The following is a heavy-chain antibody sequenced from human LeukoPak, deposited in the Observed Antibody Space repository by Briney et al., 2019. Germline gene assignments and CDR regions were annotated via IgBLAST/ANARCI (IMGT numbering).Heavy chain of an antibody. J-gene: IGHJ4*02. D-gene: IGHD3-9*01. CDR1: GGSISSGDYY. CDR2: IYYSGST. V-gene: IGHV4-30-4*01. CDR3: ARGLRYFDWSRYYFDY. Sequence: SETLSLTCTVSGGSISSGDYYWSWIRQPPGKGLEWIGYIYYSGSTYYNPSLKSRVTISVDTSKNQFSLKLSSVTAADTAVYYCARGLRYFDWSRYYFDYWGQGTLVTVSS.